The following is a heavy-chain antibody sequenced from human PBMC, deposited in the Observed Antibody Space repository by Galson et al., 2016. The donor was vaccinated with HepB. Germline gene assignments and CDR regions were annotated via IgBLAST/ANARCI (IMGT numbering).Heavy chain of an antibody. J-gene: IGHJ6*02. Sequence: SLRLSCAASGFTLSSYSMNWVRQTPGKGLEWVSYITSRSTAIYYADSVKGRFTISRDNARNSLYLQMNNLRAEDTAVYYCAREGTGSSSFIYYYYGMDVWGQGTLVTVSS. CDR1: GFTLSSYS. CDR2: ITSRSTAI. D-gene: IGHD6-13*01. CDR3: AREGTGSSSFIYYYYGMDV. V-gene: IGHV3-48*04.